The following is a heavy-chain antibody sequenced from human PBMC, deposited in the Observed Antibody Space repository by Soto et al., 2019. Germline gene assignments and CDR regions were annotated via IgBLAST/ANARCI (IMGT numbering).Heavy chain of an antibody. V-gene: IGHV3-53*01. CDR1: GFTVSSNY. Sequence: GALRLSCAASGFTVSSNYMSWVRQAPGKGLEWVSVIYSGGSTYYADSVKGRFTISRDNSKNTLYLQMNSLRAEDTAVYYCAREHYDSSGYCFDYWGQGTLVTVSS. D-gene: IGHD3-22*01. J-gene: IGHJ4*02. CDR3: AREHYDSSGYCFDY. CDR2: IYSGGST.